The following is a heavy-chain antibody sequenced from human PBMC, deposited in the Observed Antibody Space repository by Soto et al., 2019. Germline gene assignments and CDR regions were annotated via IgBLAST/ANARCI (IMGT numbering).Heavy chain of an antibody. CDR2: INHSGST. V-gene: IGHV4-34*01. Sequence: SETLSLTCAVYGGSFSGYYWSWIRQPPGKGLEWIGEINHSGSTNYNPSLKSRVTISVDTSKNQFSLKLSSVTAADTAVYYCARAKKVPQVVVMKVFDYWGQGTLVTSPQ. CDR3: ARAKKVPQVVVMKVFDY. J-gene: IGHJ4*02. CDR1: GGSFSGYY. D-gene: IGHD3-22*01.